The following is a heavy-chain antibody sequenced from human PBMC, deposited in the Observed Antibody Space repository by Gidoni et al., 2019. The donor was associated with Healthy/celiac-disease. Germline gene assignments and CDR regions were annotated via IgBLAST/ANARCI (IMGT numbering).Heavy chain of an antibody. CDR3: ARGIRIAARPAPGGMDV. J-gene: IGHJ6*02. CDR1: GGSFSGSY. CDR2: INHSGST. V-gene: IGHV4-34*01. D-gene: IGHD6-6*01. Sequence: QVQLQQWGAGLLKPSETLSLTCAVYGGSFSGSYWSWIRQPPGKGLEWIGEINHSGSTNYNPSLKSRVTISVDTSKNQFSLKLSSVTAADTAVYYCARGIRIAARPAPGGMDVWGQGTTVTVSS.